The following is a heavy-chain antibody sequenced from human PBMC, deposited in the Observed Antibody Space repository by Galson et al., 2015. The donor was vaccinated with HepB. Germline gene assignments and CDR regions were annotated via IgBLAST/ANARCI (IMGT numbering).Heavy chain of an antibody. CDR1: GFTFSSHA. J-gene: IGHJ4*02. CDR3: AKDLGKSSSSRGTFDY. V-gene: IGHV3-23*01. CDR2: ISGSGGST. D-gene: IGHD6-6*01. Sequence: SLRLSCAASGFTFSSHAVSWVRQAPGKGLEWVSVISGSGGSTYYADSVKGRFTISRDNSKNTVYLQINSLRVEDTAVYYCAKDLGKSSSSRGTFDYWGQGTLVTVSS.